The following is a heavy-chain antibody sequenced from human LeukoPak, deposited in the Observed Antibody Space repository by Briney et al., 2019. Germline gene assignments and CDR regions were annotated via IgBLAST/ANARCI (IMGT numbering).Heavy chain of an antibody. CDR3: AMSGSFDY. CDR2: IYHSGST. D-gene: IGHD1-26*01. J-gene: IGHJ4*02. CDR1: GYSISSGYY. V-gene: IGHV4-38-2*01. Sequence: SEALSLTCAVSGYSISSGYYWGWIRQPPGKGLEWIGSIYHSGSTYYNPSLKSRVTISVDTTKNQFSLKLSSVTAADTAVYYCAMSGSFDYWAREPWSPSPQ.